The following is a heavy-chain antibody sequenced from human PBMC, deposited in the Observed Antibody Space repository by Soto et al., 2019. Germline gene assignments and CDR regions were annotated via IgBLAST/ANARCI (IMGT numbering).Heavy chain of an antibody. CDR3: AKVSGYYDSSGSHFDY. Sequence: GVALSLCCAASGLPFSSYAMSCVRQAPGKGLEWVSAISGSGGSTYYADSVKGRFTISRDNSKNTLYLQMNSLRAEDTAVYYCAKVSGYYDSSGSHFDYWGQGTLVTVSS. D-gene: IGHD3-22*01. V-gene: IGHV3-23*01. CDR2: ISGSGGST. CDR1: GLPFSSYA. J-gene: IGHJ4*02.